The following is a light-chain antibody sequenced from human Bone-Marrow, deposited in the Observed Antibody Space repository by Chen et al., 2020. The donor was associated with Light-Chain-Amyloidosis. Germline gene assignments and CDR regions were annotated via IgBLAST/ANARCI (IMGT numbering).Light chain of an antibody. Sequence: SYELTQPPSVSVSPGQTARITCSGDDLPSKYAYCYQQKPGQAPVLVIHRDTERPSGNSERVSGSSSGTTATLTISGVQAEDEADYHCQSADSSGTYEVIFGGGTKLTVL. J-gene: IGLJ2*01. CDR2: RDT. CDR3: QSADSSGTYEVI. V-gene: IGLV3-25*03. CDR1: DLPSKY.